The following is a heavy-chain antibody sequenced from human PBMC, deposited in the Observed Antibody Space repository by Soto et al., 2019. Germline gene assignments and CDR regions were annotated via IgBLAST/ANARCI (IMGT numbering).Heavy chain of an antibody. J-gene: IGHJ4*01. V-gene: IGHV4-4*07. Sequence: QVQIQESGPGLVTPSDTLSLTCTVSDASITNFFWNWVRQPAGGPLEWIGRLYLGGAPTHNPSLRSRLFISADTSKNQVSLKLTSVTAADTAVYYCAADSGRGGRAFDHWGHGALATVSS. D-gene: IGHD3-10*01. CDR3: AADSGRGGRAFDH. CDR1: DASITNFF. CDR2: LYLGGAP.